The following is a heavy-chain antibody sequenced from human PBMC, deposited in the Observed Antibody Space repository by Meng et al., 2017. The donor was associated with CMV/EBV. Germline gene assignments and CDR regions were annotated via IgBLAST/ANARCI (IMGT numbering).Heavy chain of an antibody. Sequence: GESLKISCAASGFTFSDYYMSWIRQAPGKGLEWVAVISYDGSNKYYADSVKGRFTISRDNSKNTLYLQMNSLRAEDTAVYYCARGHGKWELLRDGMDVWGQGTTVTVSS. D-gene: IGHD1-26*01. CDR2: ISYDGSNK. CDR3: ARGHGKWELLRDGMDV. V-gene: IGHV3-30*03. J-gene: IGHJ6*02. CDR1: GFTFSDYY.